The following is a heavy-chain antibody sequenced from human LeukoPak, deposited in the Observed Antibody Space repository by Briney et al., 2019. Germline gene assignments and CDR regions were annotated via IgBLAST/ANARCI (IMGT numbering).Heavy chain of an antibody. CDR3: AKDLGEGCCSSTSCYRGAFDI. CDR1: GFTFSSYG. V-gene: IGHV3-30*02. D-gene: IGHD2-2*01. Sequence: GGSLRLSCAASGFTFSSYGMHWVRQAPGKGLEWVAVIWYDGSNKYYADSVKGRFTISRDNSKNTLYLQMNSLRAEDTAVYYCAKDLGEGCCSSTSCYRGAFDIWGQGTMVTVSS. J-gene: IGHJ3*02. CDR2: IWYDGSNK.